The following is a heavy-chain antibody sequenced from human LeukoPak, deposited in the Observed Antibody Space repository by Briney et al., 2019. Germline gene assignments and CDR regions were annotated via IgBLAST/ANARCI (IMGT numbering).Heavy chain of an antibody. V-gene: IGHV4-59*08. D-gene: IGHD3-10*01. J-gene: IGHJ4*02. CDR2: IYDSGST. Sequence: SETLSLTCTVSDGSMSTYYWSWIRQPPGKGLEWIGYIYDSGSTNYNPSLKSRVTISVDTSRNHFSLNLSSVTAADTAVYYCARRGSGGRSFDYWGQGTLVTVSS. CDR1: DGSMSTYY. CDR3: ARRGSGGRSFDY.